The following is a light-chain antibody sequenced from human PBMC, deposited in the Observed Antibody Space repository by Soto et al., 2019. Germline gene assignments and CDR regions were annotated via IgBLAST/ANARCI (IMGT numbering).Light chain of an antibody. J-gene: IGKJ1*01. CDR1: QSVSSSY. CDR3: QQYGSSPRT. V-gene: IGKV3-20*01. Sequence: EIVVTQSPGTLSLSPGERATLSCRASQSVSSSYLAWYQQKPGQAPRLLIYGASSRATGIPDRFSGSGSGTDFTLTISRLEPADFAVYYCQQYGSSPRTFGQGTKVEIK. CDR2: GAS.